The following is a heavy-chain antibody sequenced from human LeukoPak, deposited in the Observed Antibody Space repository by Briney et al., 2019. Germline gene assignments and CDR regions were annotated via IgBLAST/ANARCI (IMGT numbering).Heavy chain of an antibody. CDR3: ARSIGQYCSSTSCYKEFAFDI. CDR1: GGSISSGGYY. CDR2: IYHSGST. J-gene: IGHJ3*02. V-gene: IGHV4-30-2*01. D-gene: IGHD2-2*02. Sequence: SETLSLTCTVSGGSISSGGYYWSWIRQPPGKGLEWIGYIYHSGSTYYNPSLESRVTISVDRSKNQFSLKLSSVTAADTAVYYCARSIGQYCSSTSCYKEFAFDIWGQGTMVTVSS.